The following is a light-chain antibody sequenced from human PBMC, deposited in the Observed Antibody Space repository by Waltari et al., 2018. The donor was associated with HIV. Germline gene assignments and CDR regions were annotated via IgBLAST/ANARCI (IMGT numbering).Light chain of an antibody. Sequence: QSVLTQPPPVSAAPGQKVTISCSGSSSNIANTYVSWYQQIPGTARKLLMFDKNKRASETPDGCSGSKSGTSATLGITGLQTGDEADYYGGSWESSLSVWVFGGGTKLTVL. J-gene: IGLJ3*02. CDR3: GSWESSLSVWV. CDR1: SSNIANTY. CDR2: DKN. V-gene: IGLV1-51*01.